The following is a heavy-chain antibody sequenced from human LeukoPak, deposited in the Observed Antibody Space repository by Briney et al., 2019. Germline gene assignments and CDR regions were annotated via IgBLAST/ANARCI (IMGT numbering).Heavy chain of an antibody. CDR2: MNPNSGNT. D-gene: IGHD2-15*01. CDR3: ARDLVVVVAPLAQAGAFHI. Sequence: GASVKVSCKASGYTFTSYDINWVRQATGQGLEWMGWMNPNSGNTGYAQKFQGRVTMTRDMSTSTVYMELSSLRSEDTAIYYCARDLVVVVAPLAQAGAFHIWGQGTMVTVSS. J-gene: IGHJ3*02. V-gene: IGHV1-8*02. CDR1: GYTFTSYD.